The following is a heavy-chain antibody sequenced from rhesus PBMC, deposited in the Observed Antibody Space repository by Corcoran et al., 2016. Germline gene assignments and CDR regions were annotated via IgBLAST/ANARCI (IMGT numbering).Heavy chain of an antibody. CDR2: IYWDDDK. J-gene: IGHJ5-1*01. Sequence: QVTLKESGPALVKPPQTLTLTCTFSGFSLTTSGMGVGWIRQPPGKALEWLALIYWDDDKRYRTSLKSRLTIYKDTSKNQVVLTMTNMDPVETATYYCARDSGNINNRFDVWGPGVLVTVSS. CDR1: GFSLTTSGMG. CDR3: ARDSGNINNRFDV. V-gene: IGHV2-174*01. D-gene: IGHD1-20*01.